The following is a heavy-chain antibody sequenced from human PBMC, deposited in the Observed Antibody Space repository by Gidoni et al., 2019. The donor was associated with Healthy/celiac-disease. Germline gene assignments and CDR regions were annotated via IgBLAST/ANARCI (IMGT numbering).Heavy chain of an antibody. CDR1: GGSFSRYY. V-gene: IGHV4-34*01. Sequence: QVQLQQWGAGLLQPSATLSLNCAVYGGSFSRYYWSWIRQPPGKGLEWIGAINHSGSTNYNPSLKSRVTIAVDTSKNQFSLKLSSVTAADTAVYYCASAPSARGYSYGRFDYWGQGTLVTVSS. CDR3: ASAPSARGYSYGRFDY. D-gene: IGHD5-18*01. J-gene: IGHJ4*02. CDR2: INHSGST.